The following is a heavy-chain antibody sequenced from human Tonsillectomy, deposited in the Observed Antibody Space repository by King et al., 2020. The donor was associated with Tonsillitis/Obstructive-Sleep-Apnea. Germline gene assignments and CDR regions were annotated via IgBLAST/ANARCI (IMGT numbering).Heavy chain of an antibody. CDR2: IIPIFGTA. D-gene: IGHD6-13*01. CDR3: ARGLCIAAASTTPYYYYYMDV. J-gene: IGHJ6*03. V-gene: IGHV1-69*12. Sequence: QLVQSGAEVKKPGSSVKVSFKASGGTFSSYDISWVRQAPGQGLEWMGGIIPIFGTANYAQKFQGRVTITADECTSTAYMGLSSLRSEDTAVYYCARGLCIAAASTTPYYYYYMDVWGKGTTVTVSS. CDR1: GGTFSSYD.